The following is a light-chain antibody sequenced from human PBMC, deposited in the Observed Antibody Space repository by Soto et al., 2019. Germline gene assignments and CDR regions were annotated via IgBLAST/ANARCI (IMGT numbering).Light chain of an antibody. V-gene: IGKV1-39*01. CDR2: AAS. CDR1: QSISNY. Sequence: DIQMTQSPSSLSASVGDTVIITCRASQSISNYLHWYQQKPGKAPKLLIHAASSLQSGVPSRFSGSGSGSGTDFTLTISSMQPEDFATYYCQQNYITPMYSFGQGTKLEIK. CDR3: QQNYITPMYS. J-gene: IGKJ2*01.